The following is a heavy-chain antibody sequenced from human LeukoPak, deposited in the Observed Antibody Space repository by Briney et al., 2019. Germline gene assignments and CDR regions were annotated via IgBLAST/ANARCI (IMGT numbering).Heavy chain of an antibody. CDR2: MNPNSGNT. D-gene: IGHD6-13*01. CDR1: GYTFTSYD. J-gene: IGHJ6*02. Sequence: GASVKVSCKASGYTFTSYDINWVRQATGQGLEWMGWMNPNSGNTGYAQKFQGRVTMTRNTSISTAYMELSSLRSEDTAVYYCARGQYTGNSWYPRSRYYYGMDVWGQGTTVTVSS. V-gene: IGHV1-8*01. CDR3: ARGQYTGNSWYPRSRYYYGMDV.